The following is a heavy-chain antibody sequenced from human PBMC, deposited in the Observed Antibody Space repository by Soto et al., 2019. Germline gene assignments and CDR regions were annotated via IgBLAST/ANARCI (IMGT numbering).Heavy chain of an antibody. CDR2: IKSKTDGGTT. D-gene: IGHD3-22*01. V-gene: IGHV3-15*01. Sequence: GVSLRLSCSASGFTFSNAWMSWVLQAPGKGLEWVGRIKSKTDGGTTDYAAPVKGRFTISRDDSKNTLYLQMNSLKTEDTAVYYCTTDLRYYGSSGYYYYFDYWGQGALVTVSS. CDR3: TTDLRYYGSSGYYYYFDY. CDR1: GFTFSNAW. J-gene: IGHJ4*02.